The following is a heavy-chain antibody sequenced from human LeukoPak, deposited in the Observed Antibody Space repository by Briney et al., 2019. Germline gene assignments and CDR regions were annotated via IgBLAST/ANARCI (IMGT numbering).Heavy chain of an antibody. CDR1: GFTFSSYA. J-gene: IGHJ4*02. CDR2: ISGSGGST. D-gene: IGHD3-3*01. V-gene: IGHV3-23*01. CDR3: AKDSYYDFWSGSSAQPTPDF. Sequence: PGGSLRLSCAASGFTFSSYAMSWVRQAQGKGLEWVSAISGSGGSTYYADSVKGRFTISRDNSKNTLYLQMNSLRAEDTAVYYCAKDSYYDFWSGSSAQPTPDFWGQGTLVTVSS.